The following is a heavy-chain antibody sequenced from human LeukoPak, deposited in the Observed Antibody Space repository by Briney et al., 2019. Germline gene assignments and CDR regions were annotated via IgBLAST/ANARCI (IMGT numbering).Heavy chain of an antibody. V-gene: IGHV3-30*03. CDR1: GFTFSTYG. D-gene: IGHD1-26*01. CDR3: ARENSGTYHLDY. CDR2: VSYDGGNK. J-gene: IGHJ4*02. Sequence: GRSLRLSCAASGFTFSTYGMFWVRQAPGKGLEWLAVVSYDGGNKYYADSVKGRFTTSRDNSKNTLYLQMNSLRPDDTALYYCARENSGTYHLDYWGQGTLVTVSS.